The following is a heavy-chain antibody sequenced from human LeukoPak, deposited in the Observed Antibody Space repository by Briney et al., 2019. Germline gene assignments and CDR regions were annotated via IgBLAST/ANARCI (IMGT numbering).Heavy chain of an antibody. CDR1: GYTFTGYY. CDR2: INPNSGGT. V-gene: IGHV1-2*02. D-gene: IGHD5-24*01. CDR3: ARPTPARDGYNQVDAFDI. J-gene: IGHJ3*02. Sequence: ASVKVSCKASGYTFTGYYMHWVRQAPGQGLEWMGWINPNSGGTNYAQKFQGGVTMTRDTSISTAYMELSRLRSDDTAVYYCARPTPARDGYNQVDAFDIWGQGTMVTVSS.